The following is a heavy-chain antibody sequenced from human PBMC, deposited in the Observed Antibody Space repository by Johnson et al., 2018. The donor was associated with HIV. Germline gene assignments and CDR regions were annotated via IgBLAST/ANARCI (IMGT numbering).Heavy chain of an antibody. J-gene: IGHJ3*02. CDR1: GFTFDDYA. Sequence: QVQLVESGGGLVHPGRSLRLSCAASGFTFDDYAMHWVRQAPGKGLEWVAVIWYDGSNKYYADSVKGRFTISRDNSKNTLYLQMNSLRDEDTAVYYGARERVTVMAGYAFDIWGQGTMVTVSS. V-gene: IGHV3-33*08. CDR2: IWYDGSNK. CDR3: ARERVTVMAGYAFDI. D-gene: IGHD5-18*01.